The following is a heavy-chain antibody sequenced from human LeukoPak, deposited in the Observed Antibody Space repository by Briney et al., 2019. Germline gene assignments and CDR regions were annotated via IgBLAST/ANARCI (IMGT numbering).Heavy chain of an antibody. CDR3: AKDRYYYDSSGYFY. CDR1: GFTFSSYG. D-gene: IGHD3-22*01. J-gene: IGHJ4*02. CDR2: IRYDGSNK. Sequence: GGSLILSCAASGFTFSSYGMHWVRQAPGKGLEWVAFIRYDGSNKYYADSVKGRFTISRDNSKNTLYLQMNSLRAEDTAVYYCAKDRYYYDSSGYFYWGQGTLVTVSS. V-gene: IGHV3-30*02.